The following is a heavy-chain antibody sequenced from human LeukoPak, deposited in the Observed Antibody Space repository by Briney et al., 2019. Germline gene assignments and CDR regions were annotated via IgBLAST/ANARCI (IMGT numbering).Heavy chain of an antibody. CDR1: GGTFSSYA. Sequence: VASVMVSCRTSGGTFSSYAISWVRQAPGEGLEGMGGIIPIFGSANYAQKFQGRVTITADESTSTAYMELSSLSSEDTAVCYCARGGLIVADDAFDLWGQGTMVTVSS. CDR3: ARGGLIVADDAFDL. V-gene: IGHV1-69*13. CDR2: IIPIFGSA. J-gene: IGHJ3*01. D-gene: IGHD5-12*01.